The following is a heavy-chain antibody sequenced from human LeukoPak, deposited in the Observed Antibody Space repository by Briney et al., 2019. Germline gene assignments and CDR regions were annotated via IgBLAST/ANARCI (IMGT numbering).Heavy chain of an antibody. Sequence: GASVKVSCKASGGTFSSYAISSVRQAPGQGLEWMEGIIPIFGTANYAQKFQGRVTITADESTSTAYMELSSLRSEDTAVYYCARVGGGSSWLWFMDVWGKGTTVTVSS. V-gene: IGHV1-69*13. J-gene: IGHJ6*03. CDR1: GGTFSSYA. D-gene: IGHD6-13*01. CDR2: IIPIFGTA. CDR3: ARVGGGSSWLWFMDV.